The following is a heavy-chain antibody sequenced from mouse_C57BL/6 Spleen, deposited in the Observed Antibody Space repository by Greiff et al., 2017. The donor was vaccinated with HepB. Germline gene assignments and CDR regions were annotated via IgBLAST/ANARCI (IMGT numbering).Heavy chain of an antibody. CDR1: GYAFSSSW. J-gene: IGHJ3*01. D-gene: IGHD1-1*01. CDR2: IYPGDGDT. Sequence: QVQLQQSGPELVKPGASVKISCKASGYAFSSSWMNWVKQRPGKGLEWIGRIYPGDGDTNYNGKFKGKATLTADKSSSTAYMQLSSLTSEDSAVYFCARLGDYYGSSYYFDYWGQGTLVTVSA. V-gene: IGHV1-82*01. CDR3: ARLGDYYGSSYYFDY.